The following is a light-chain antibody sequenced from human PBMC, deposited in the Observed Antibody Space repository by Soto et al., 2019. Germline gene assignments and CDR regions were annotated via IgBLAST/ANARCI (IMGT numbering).Light chain of an antibody. J-gene: IGLJ1*01. V-gene: IGLV1-44*01. CDR3: SSYTSSSYV. Sequence: QSVLTQPPSASGTPGQRVTISCSGSSSNIGRNTVNWYQQLPGTAPKLLIYINNQRPSGVPDRFSGSKSGTSASLAISGLQSEDEADYYCSSYTSSSYVFGTGTKVTVL. CDR1: SSNIGRNT. CDR2: INN.